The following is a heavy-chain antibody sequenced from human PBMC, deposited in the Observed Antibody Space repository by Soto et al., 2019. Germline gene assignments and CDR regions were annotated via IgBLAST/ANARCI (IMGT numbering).Heavy chain of an antibody. D-gene: IGHD6-19*01. CDR3: ARDGIAVPGTGDY. J-gene: IGHJ4*02. V-gene: IGHV1-69*04. Sequence: ASVKVSCKASGGTFSSYTISWVRQAPGQGLEWMGRIIPNIGITNYAQKLQGRVTMTTDTSTSTAYMELRSLRSDDSAVYYCARDGIAVPGTGDYWGQGTLVTVSS. CDR1: GGTFSSYT. CDR2: IIPNIGIT.